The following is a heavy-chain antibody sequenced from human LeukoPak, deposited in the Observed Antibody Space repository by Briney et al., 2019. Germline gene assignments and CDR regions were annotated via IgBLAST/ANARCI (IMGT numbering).Heavy chain of an antibody. Sequence: SVKVSCKASGYTFTGYYMHWVRQAPGQGLEWMGGIIPIFGTANYAQKFQGRVTITADESTSTAYMELSSLRSEDTAVYYCARQFTFYDRRRGTYVWSDAIDIWGQGTMVTVSS. J-gene: IGHJ3*02. V-gene: IGHV1-69*13. CDR2: IIPIFGTA. D-gene: IGHD2/OR15-2a*01. CDR3: ARQFTFYDRRRGTYVWSDAIDI. CDR1: GYTFTGYY.